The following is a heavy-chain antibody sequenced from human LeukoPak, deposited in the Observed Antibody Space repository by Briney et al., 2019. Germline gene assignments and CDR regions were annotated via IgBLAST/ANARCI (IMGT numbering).Heavy chain of an antibody. Sequence: GGSLRLSCAASGFTFSSYGVSWVRQAPGKGLEWVAAISVSGGSTNYADPVKGWFTISRDNSKNTLYLQMNSLRAEDTAVYYCAKDLGDINWNWDYWGQGTLVTVSS. CDR3: AKDLGDINWNWDY. CDR1: GFTFSSYG. V-gene: IGHV3-23*01. J-gene: IGHJ4*02. D-gene: IGHD1-7*01. CDR2: ISVSGGST.